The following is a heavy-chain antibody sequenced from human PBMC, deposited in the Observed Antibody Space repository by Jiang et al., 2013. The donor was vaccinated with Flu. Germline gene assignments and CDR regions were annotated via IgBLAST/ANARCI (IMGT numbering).Heavy chain of an antibody. CDR3: ARDPRQWLAPHWYFDL. Sequence: RSLRLSCAASGFTFSSYGMHWVRQAPGKGLEWVAVIWYDGSNKYYADSVKGRFTISRDNSKNTLYLQMNSLRAEDTAVYYCARDPRQWLAPHWYFDLWGRGTLVTVSS. V-gene: IGHV3-33*08. CDR1: GFTFSSYG. D-gene: IGHD6-19*01. CDR2: IWYDGSNK. J-gene: IGHJ2*01.